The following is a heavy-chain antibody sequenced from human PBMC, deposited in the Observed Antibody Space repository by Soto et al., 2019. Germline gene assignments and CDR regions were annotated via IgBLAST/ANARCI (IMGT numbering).Heavy chain of an antibody. D-gene: IGHD4-17*01. Sequence: PSETLSLTCTVSGGSISSYYWSWIRQPPGKGLEWIGYIYYSGSTNYNPSLKSRVTISVDTSKNQFSLKLSSVTAADTAVYYCARGRGDRYYFDYWGQGTLVTVSS. CDR2: IYYSGST. V-gene: IGHV4-59*01. CDR1: GGSISSYY. J-gene: IGHJ4*02. CDR3: ARGRGDRYYFDY.